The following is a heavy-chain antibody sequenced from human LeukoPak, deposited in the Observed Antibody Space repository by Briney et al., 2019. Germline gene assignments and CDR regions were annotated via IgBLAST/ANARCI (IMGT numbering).Heavy chain of an antibody. D-gene: IGHD2-15*01. CDR2: IYNSEST. CDR1: GGSISSFY. V-gene: IGHV4-59*08. CDR3: ARHCSGGTCPLSFDAFDI. J-gene: IGHJ3*02. Sequence: SETLSLTCTVSGGSISSFYWSWIRQHPGKGMEWIGYIYNSESTNYNPSLKSGVTISVDTSKNQFSLMLTSVTASDTAMYYCARHCSGGTCPLSFDAFDIWGQGTMVTVSS.